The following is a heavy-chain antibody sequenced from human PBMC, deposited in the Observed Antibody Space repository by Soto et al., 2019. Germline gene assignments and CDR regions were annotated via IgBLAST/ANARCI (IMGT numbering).Heavy chain of an antibody. CDR2: IYPSDSDT. D-gene: IGHD2-15*01. CDR1: GYSFTSHW. CDR3: ARHRPGGSPPYGMDV. J-gene: IGHJ6*02. V-gene: IGHV5-51*01. Sequence: LGESLKISCKGSGYSFTSHWIGWVRQMPGKGLEWMGIIYPSDSDTRYSPSFQGQVTISADKSISTAYLQWSSLKASDTAMYYCARHRPGGSPPYGMDVWGQGTTVTVSS.